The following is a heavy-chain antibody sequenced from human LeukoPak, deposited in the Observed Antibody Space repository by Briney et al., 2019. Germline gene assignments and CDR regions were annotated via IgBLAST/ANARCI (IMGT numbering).Heavy chain of an antibody. D-gene: IGHD1-1*01. CDR1: GYTFTNYY. J-gene: IGHJ6*03. V-gene: IGHV5-51*01. CDR2: VYPGDSDT. CDR3: ARPVRTGRSYYMDV. Sequence: GESLKISCKGSGYTFTNYYIAWVRQMPGKGLECMGIVYPGDSDTRYSPSFQGQVTISADKSISTAYLQWNSLKASDTAMYYCARPVRTGRSYYMDVWGKGTTVTVSS.